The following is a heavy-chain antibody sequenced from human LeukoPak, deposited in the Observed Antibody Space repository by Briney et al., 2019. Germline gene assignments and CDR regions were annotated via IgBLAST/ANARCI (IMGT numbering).Heavy chain of an antibody. CDR3: ARDRQSSYCSSTSCYSSFDY. J-gene: IGHJ4*02. V-gene: IGHV4-39*07. CDR1: GGSISSSSYS. Sequence: SETLSLTCTVSGGSISSSSYSWSWIRQPPGKGLEWIGEINHSGSTNYNPSLKSRVTISVDTSKNQFSLKLSSVTAADTAVYYCARDRQSSYCSSTSCYSSFDYWGQGTLVTVSS. D-gene: IGHD2-2*01. CDR2: INHSGST.